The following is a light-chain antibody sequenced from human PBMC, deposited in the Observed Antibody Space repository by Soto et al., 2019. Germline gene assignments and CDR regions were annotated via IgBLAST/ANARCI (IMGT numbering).Light chain of an antibody. V-gene: IGLV2-14*03. Sequence: QAVLTQPASVSGSPGQSITISCTGTSSDVGGYNYVSWYQHHPGKAPKLMIYDVNNRPSGVSNRFSGSKSGNTASLTISGLQAEDEADYYCSSYTSSSTPQVVFGGGTKLTVL. CDR2: DVN. J-gene: IGLJ2*01. CDR3: SSYTSSSTPQVV. CDR1: SSDVGGYNY.